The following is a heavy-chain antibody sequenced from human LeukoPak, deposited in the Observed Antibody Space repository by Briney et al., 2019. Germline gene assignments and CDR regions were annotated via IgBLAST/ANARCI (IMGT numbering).Heavy chain of an antibody. J-gene: IGHJ4*02. CDR2: VNQDGSEK. CDR1: GFTFSTHW. V-gene: IGHV3-7*01. D-gene: IGHD6-19*01. Sequence: PGGSLRLSCAASGFTFSTHWMIWVRQAPGKGLEWVANVNQDGSEKQYVDSVKGRFTISRDNAKNSLYLQMNSLKAEDTAVYYCESGTGWIFHYWGQGTLVTVSS. CDR3: ESGTGWIFHY.